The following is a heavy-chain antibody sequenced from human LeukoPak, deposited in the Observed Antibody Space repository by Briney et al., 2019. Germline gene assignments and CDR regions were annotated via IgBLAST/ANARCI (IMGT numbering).Heavy chain of an antibody. D-gene: IGHD3-10*01. CDR2: IYSGGTT. Sequence: LPSETLSLTCSVSGGSISTYYWSWIRQPPGKGLEWVSLIYSGGTTYYTDTVKGRFTISRDNSKNTLYLQMNSLRVDDTAVYYCASSSPKYGSGSYYQYWGQGTLVTVSS. CDR3: ASSSPKYGSGSYYQY. V-gene: IGHV3-53*01. J-gene: IGHJ4*02. CDR1: GGSISTYY.